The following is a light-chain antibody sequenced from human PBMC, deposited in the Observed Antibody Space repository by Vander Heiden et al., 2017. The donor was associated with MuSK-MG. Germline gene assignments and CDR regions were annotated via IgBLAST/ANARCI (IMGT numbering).Light chain of an antibody. CDR1: QSVSSSY. J-gene: IGKJ1*01. CDR3: QQYGSSRT. CDR2: GAS. Sequence: EIVLTQSPGTLSLYPGESATLSCRASQSVSSSYLAWYQQKPGQAPRLLIYGASSRATGIPDRCSGSGSGTDFTLTISRLEPEDFAVYYCQQYGSSRTFGQGTKVEIK. V-gene: IGKV3-20*01.